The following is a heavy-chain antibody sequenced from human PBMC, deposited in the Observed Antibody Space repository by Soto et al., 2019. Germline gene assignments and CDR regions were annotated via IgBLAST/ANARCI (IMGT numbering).Heavy chain of an antibody. CDR3: ARYSGYERIYYSYYGMDV. CDR1: GGTFSSYA. D-gene: IGHD5-12*01. J-gene: IGHJ6*02. CDR2: IIPIFGTA. V-gene: IGHV1-69*12. Sequence: QVQLVQSGAEVKKPGSSVKVSCKASGGTFSSYAISWVRQAPGQGLEWMGGIIPIFGTANYAQKFQGRVTITADESTSQAYMELSSLRSEDTDVYYCARYSGYERIYYSYYGMDVWGQGTTVTVSS.